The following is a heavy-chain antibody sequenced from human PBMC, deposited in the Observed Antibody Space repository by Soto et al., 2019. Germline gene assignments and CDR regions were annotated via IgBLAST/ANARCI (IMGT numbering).Heavy chain of an antibody. CDR3: ARLSIAAAGGDAFDI. Sequence: QLQLQESGPGLVKPSETLSLTCTVSGGSISSSSYYWGSIRQPPGKGLEWIGSIYYSGSTYYNPSLKSRVTISVDTSKNQFSLKLSSVTAADTAVYYCARLSIAAAGGDAFDIWGQGTMVTVSS. CDR1: GGSISSSSYY. D-gene: IGHD6-13*01. J-gene: IGHJ3*02. V-gene: IGHV4-39*01. CDR2: IYYSGST.